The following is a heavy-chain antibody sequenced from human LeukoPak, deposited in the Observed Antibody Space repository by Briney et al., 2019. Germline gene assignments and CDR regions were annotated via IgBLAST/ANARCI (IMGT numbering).Heavy chain of an antibody. CDR3: ARAAVAGTLVYYYMDV. J-gene: IGHJ6*03. CDR2: INHSGST. Sequence: SETLSLTCAVYGGSFSGYYWSWIRQPPGKGLEWIREINHSGSTNYNPSLKSRVTISVDTSKNQFSLKLSSVTAADTAVYYCARAAVAGTLVYYYMDVWGKGTTLTVSS. CDR1: GGSFSGYY. D-gene: IGHD6-19*01. V-gene: IGHV4-34*01.